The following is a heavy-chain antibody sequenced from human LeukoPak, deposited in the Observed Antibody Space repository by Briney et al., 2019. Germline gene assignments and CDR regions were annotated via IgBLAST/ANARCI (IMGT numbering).Heavy chain of an antibody. D-gene: IGHD3-3*01. V-gene: IGHV4-59*11. CDR2: IYYSGIT. CDR1: GGSISSHY. J-gene: IGHJ4*02. CDR3: ARATDLDYDFSRGYHQYYFDY. Sequence: SETLSLTCTVSGGSISSHYWSWLRQPPGKGLEWIGYIYYSGITNYNPSLKSPVTISGDSSKNQVTLKLSSVTAADTAVYYCARATDLDYDFSRGYHQYYFDYWGQGTLVTVSS.